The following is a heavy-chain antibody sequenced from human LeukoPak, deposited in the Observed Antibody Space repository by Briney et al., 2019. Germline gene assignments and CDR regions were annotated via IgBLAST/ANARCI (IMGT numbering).Heavy chain of an antibody. Sequence: ASVKVSCKPSVYTFTSYYMHWVRQAPGQGLEWMGIINPSGGGTSFAQKFQGRVTMTRYTYTSTVYMELSSLRSEDTAVYYCARDGQYCSSTSCSGWFGWFDPWGQGTLVTVSS. V-gene: IGHV1-46*01. CDR3: ARDGQYCSSTSCSGWFGWFDP. J-gene: IGHJ5*02. CDR1: VYTFTSYY. CDR2: INPSGGGT. D-gene: IGHD2-2*01.